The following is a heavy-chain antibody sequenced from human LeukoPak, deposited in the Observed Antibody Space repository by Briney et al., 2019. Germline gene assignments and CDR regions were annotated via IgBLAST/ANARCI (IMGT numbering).Heavy chain of an antibody. J-gene: IGHJ3*02. V-gene: IGHV4-59*01. Sequence: PSETLSLTCTVSGGSITSYYWSWIRQPPGKGLGWIGYIYYSGSTNYNPSLKSRVAISVDTSKNQYSLKLSSVTAADTAVYYCAREKVYYDSSGEAFDIWGQGTMVTVSS. CDR1: GGSITSYY. D-gene: IGHD3-22*01. CDR3: AREKVYYDSSGEAFDI. CDR2: IYYSGST.